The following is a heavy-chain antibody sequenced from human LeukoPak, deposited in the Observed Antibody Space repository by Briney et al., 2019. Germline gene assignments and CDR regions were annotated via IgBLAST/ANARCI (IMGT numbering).Heavy chain of an antibody. CDR2: IYYSGST. J-gene: IGHJ4*02. CDR1: GGSISSYY. Sequence: SETLSLTCTVSGGSISSYYWSWIRQPPGKGLEWIGYIYYSGSTNYNPSLKSRVTISVDTSKNQFSLRLSSVTAADTAFYYCAREEGGYYDSSGYWTDYWGQGTLVTVSS. D-gene: IGHD3-22*01. CDR3: AREEGGYYDSSGYWTDY. V-gene: IGHV4-59*12.